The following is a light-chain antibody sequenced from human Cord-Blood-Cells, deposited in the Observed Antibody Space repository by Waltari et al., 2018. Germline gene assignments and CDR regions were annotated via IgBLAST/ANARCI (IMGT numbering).Light chain of an antibody. CDR2: EGS. CDR1: RRDVGRYNL. Sequence: QSALTQPAPVSGSPGQSITISCTGTRRDVGRYNLVSWYQQHPGKAPKLMIYEGSKRPSGVSNRFSGSKSGNTASLTISGLQAEDEADYYCCSYAGSSTYVFGTGTKVTVL. J-gene: IGLJ1*01. V-gene: IGLV2-23*01. CDR3: CSYAGSSTYV.